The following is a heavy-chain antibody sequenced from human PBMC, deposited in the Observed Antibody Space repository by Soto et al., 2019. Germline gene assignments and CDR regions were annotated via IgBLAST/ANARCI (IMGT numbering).Heavy chain of an antibody. CDR3: ARALIYGPNSQADY. V-gene: IGHV1-3*01. CDR1: GYAFSSYD. Sequence: GASVKVSCKASGYAFSSYDIHWVRQAPGQRLEWMGWINAGNGNTRYSQNFQGRITFSRDTSASTAYMELSSLRSEDTAVYYCARALIYGPNSQADYWGQGTLVTVSS. J-gene: IGHJ4*02. D-gene: IGHD4-17*01. CDR2: INAGNGNT.